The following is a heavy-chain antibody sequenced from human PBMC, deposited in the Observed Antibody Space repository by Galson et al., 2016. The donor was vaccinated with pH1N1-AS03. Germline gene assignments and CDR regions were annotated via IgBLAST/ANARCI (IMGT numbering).Heavy chain of an antibody. CDR2: IIPIFGSP. Sequence: SVKVSCNAYGVTFSTFSITWVRQAPGQGLEWMGRIIPIFGSPQYNEKFQDRVTITADEPTNTVFMELSSLTSDDTAFYYCAKEGLEIPLGWFDPWGQGTLVTASS. J-gene: IGHJ5*02. CDR3: AKEGLEIPLGWFDP. CDR1: GVTFSTFS. D-gene: IGHD2-2*02. V-gene: IGHV1-69*13.